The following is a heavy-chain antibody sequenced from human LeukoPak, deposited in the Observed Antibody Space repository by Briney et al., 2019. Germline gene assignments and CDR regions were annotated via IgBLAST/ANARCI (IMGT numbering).Heavy chain of an antibody. CDR1: GFTFSSYW. CDR3: ATSTYCSGGSCYSRTFQY. CDR2: INSDETST. J-gene: IGHJ4*02. Sequence: GGSLRLSCAAPGFTFSSYWMHWVRQAPGKGLVWVSRINSDETSTSYADSVKGRFTISRDNAQKTLYLQMNSLRAEDTAVYYCATSTYCSGGSCYSRTFQYWGQGTLVTVSS. D-gene: IGHD2-15*01. V-gene: IGHV3-74*01.